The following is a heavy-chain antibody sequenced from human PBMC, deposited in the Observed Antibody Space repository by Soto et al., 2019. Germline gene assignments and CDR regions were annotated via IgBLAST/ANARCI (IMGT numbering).Heavy chain of an antibody. CDR1: GFTFSRYG. CDR2: ISYDGSKE. CDR3: ANQKGNYFDS. V-gene: IGHV3-30*18. J-gene: IGHJ4*02. Sequence: QVQLVESGGGVVQPGRSLRLSCTASGFTFSRYGMHWVRQAPGKGLEWVAVISYDGSKEYYADSVRGRFTISRDNSKNTLYLQMNSLRAKDTAVYYCANQKGNYFDSWGQGTLVTVSS. D-gene: IGHD6-13*01.